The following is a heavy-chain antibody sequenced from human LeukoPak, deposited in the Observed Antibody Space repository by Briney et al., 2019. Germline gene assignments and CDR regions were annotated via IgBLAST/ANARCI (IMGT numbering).Heavy chain of an antibody. CDR3: ASVRHDPLEYYYYIDV. Sequence: PSETLSLTCAVYGDSLSRYYWTWIRQPPGKGLEWLGEINPSGSPDYNPSLKSRVTISVDTSKNQFSLRLTSVTAADTAVYYCASVRHDPLEYYYYIDVWGTGTTVTVPS. V-gene: IGHV4-34*01. CDR2: INPSGSP. D-gene: IGHD2/OR15-2a*01. J-gene: IGHJ6*03. CDR1: GDSLSRYY.